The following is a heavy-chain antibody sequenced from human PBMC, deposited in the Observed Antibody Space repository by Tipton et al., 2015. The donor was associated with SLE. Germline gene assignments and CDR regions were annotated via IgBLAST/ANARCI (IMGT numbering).Heavy chain of an antibody. V-gene: IGHV4-61*09. Sequence: TLSLTCTVSGGSISSGSYYWSWIRQPAGKGLEWIGHIYTSGSTNYKPSLKSRGTISADTSKNQFSLTLNSVTAADTAVYYCALKKATWFDPWGQGTLVTVSS. CDR3: ALKKATWFDP. J-gene: IGHJ5*02. CDR2: IYTSGST. CDR1: GGSISSGSYY.